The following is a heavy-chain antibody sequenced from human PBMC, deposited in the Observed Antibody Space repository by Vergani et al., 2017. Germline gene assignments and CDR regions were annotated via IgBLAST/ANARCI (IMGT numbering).Heavy chain of an antibody. CDR3: ARDNVEMATIYFDY. V-gene: IGHV3-21*01. CDR2: ISRSSIYI. D-gene: IGHD5-24*01. J-gene: IGHJ4*02. Sequence: ESRQGGSQAPGKGLEWVASISRSSIYIYYADSVKGRFTISRDNAKNSLYLQMNSLRAEDTAVYYCARDNVEMATIYFDYWGQGTLVTVSS. CDR1: ES.